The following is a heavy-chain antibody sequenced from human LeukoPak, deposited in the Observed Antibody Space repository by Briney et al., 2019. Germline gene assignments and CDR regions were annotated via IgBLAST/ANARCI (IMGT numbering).Heavy chain of an antibody. CDR1: GGSISSSSYY. J-gene: IGHJ4*02. Sequence: SETLSLTCTVSGGSISSSSYYWGWIRQPPGRGLEWIGSIYYSGSTYYNPSLKSRVTISVDTSKNQFSLKLSSVTAADTAVYYCARYTVTTFLYRNDWGQGTLVTVSS. CDR2: IYYSGST. CDR3: ARYTVTTFLYRND. D-gene: IGHD4-17*01. V-gene: IGHV4-39*01.